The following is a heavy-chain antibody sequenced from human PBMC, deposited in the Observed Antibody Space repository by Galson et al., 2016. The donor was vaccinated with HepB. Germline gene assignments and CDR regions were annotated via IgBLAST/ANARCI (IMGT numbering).Heavy chain of an antibody. CDR2: IWYDGSNK. D-gene: IGHD6-19*01. Sequence: LRLSCAASGFTFSRYGMHWVRQAPGKGLESVAFIWYDGSNKYYADSVKGRFTISRDNSKNTLYLQMNSLRAEDTAVYYCAREDPNIAVAALDYWGQRTLVTVSS. J-gene: IGHJ4*02. CDR1: GFTFSRYG. V-gene: IGHV3-33*01. CDR3: AREDPNIAVAALDY.